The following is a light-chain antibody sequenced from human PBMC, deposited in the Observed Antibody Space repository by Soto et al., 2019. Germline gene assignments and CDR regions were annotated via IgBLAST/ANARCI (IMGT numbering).Light chain of an antibody. CDR3: QQYGNSRLT. Sequence: EIVLTQSPGTLSLSPGERATLSCRASQSVRSTYLTWYQQKPGQAPRLLIYGASSRATGVPDRFSGSGSGTDFTLTISRLEPEDFAVYYCQQYGNSRLTFGGGTRLEIK. CDR1: QSVRSTY. CDR2: GAS. V-gene: IGKV3-20*01. J-gene: IGKJ5*01.